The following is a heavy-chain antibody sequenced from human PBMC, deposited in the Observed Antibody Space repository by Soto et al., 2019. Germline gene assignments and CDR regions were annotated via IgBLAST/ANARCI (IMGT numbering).Heavy chain of an antibody. CDR3: ARGAYSSSSAHTYYYYGMDV. V-gene: IGHV3-13*01. J-gene: IGHJ6*02. CDR2: IGTAGDT. CDR1: GFTFSSYD. D-gene: IGHD6-6*01. Sequence: PGGSLRLSCAASGFTFSSYDMHWVRQATGKGLEWVSAIGTAGDTYYPGSVKGRFTISRENAKNSLYLQMNSLRAEDTAVYYCARGAYSSSSAHTYYYYGMDVWGQGTTVTVSS.